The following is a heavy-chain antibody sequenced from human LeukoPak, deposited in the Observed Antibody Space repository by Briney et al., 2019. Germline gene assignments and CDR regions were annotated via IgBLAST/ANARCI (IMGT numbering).Heavy chain of an antibody. Sequence: SQTLSLTCAISGDSVYSNSAAWNWIRQSPSRGLEWLGRTYYRSKWYNDYAVSVKSRITINPDTSKNQFSLQLNSVTPEDTAVYYCAMAREAVAGTGYYYYYMDVWGKGTTVTVSS. V-gene: IGHV6-1*01. CDR3: AMAREAVAGTGYYYYYMDV. CDR2: TYYRSKWYN. D-gene: IGHD6-19*01. CDR1: GDSVYSNSAA. J-gene: IGHJ6*03.